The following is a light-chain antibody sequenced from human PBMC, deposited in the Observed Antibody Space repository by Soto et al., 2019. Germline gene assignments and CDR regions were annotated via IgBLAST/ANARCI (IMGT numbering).Light chain of an antibody. CDR3: GADHGSGSNFVLV. V-gene: IGLV9-49*01. Sequence: QSVLTQPPSASASLGASVTLTCTLTSGYSNYKVDWYQQRPGKGPRFVMRVGTGGIVGSKGDGIPDRFSFLGSGLNRYLTIKNIQEEDESDYYCGADHGSGSNFVLVFGGGTKLTVL. CDR2: VGTGGIVG. CDR1: SGYSNYK. J-gene: IGLJ3*02.